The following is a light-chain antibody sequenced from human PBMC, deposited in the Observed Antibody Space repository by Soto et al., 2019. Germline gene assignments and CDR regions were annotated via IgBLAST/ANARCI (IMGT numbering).Light chain of an antibody. CDR2: EVS. V-gene: IGLV2-14*01. J-gene: IGLJ3*02. CDR3: SSYARSSSLVV. CDR1: SSDIGYYNY. Sequence: QSALTQPASVSGSPGQWITISCTGTSSDIGYYNYVSWCRQDPGKAPKLILYEVSNRPSGVSNRFSGSKSGNTASLTISGLQAEDEADYYCSSYARSSSLVVFGGGTKLTVL.